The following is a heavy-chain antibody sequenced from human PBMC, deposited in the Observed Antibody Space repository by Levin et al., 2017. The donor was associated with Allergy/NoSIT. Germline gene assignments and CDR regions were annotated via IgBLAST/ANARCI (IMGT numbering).Heavy chain of an antibody. V-gene: IGHV3-20*04. J-gene: IGHJ2*01. Sequence: GGSLRLSCVASGFTFKDYGMAWVRQVPGKGLEWVSGINWDGSATGYAESVRGRFTVSRDNAKSSLYLQMNGLGAEDTAFYYCARDRHSDYVCYFDLSRRGTLVTVSS. CDR3: ARDRHSDYVCYFDL. CDR1: GFTFKDYG. D-gene: IGHD4-11*01. CDR2: INWDGSAT.